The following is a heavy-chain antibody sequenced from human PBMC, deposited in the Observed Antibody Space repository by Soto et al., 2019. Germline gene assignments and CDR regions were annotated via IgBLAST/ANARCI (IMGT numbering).Heavy chain of an antibody. Sequence: EVQLLESGGDLVQPGGSLRLSCAASGFTFSSYAMTWVRQAPGKGLEWVSVISSGGGTTYYADSVKGRFTISRDNSKNTMYLQINSLRAEDTAVYYCAKDLETTVVRAYDFWGQGTLVTVSS. V-gene: IGHV3-23*01. CDR1: GFTFSSYA. CDR2: ISSGGGTT. D-gene: IGHD4-17*01. CDR3: AKDLETTVVRAYDF. J-gene: IGHJ4*02.